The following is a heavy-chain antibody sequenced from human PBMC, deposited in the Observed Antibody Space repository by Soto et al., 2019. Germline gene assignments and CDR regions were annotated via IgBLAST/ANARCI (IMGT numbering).Heavy chain of an antibody. Sequence: GGSLRLSCAVSGFTFSNYAMTWVRQAPGKGLEWVSAISGSGGNTYYADSVKGRFTIPRDNSKNTLYLQMTSLRAEDTAVYYCAKDSPLDMITFGGPIDSWGQGTLVTVSS. D-gene: IGHD3-16*01. CDR2: ISGSGGNT. V-gene: IGHV3-23*01. J-gene: IGHJ4*02. CDR1: GFTFSNYA. CDR3: AKDSPLDMITFGGPIDS.